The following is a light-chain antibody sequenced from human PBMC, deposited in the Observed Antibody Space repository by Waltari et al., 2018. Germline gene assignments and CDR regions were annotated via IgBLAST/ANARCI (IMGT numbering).Light chain of an antibody. V-gene: IGLV1-47*01. J-gene: IGLJ1*01. CDR1: SSNIGTNY. Sequence: QSVLTQPPSASGAPGQRVTISCSGSSSNIGTNYVYWYQQLPGTAPKLLIYRNNHLPSEFPARFSGSRSGTSASLALSWLRSEDEADYYCATWDDSLSGYVFGPGTKVTVL. CDR3: ATWDDSLSGYV. CDR2: RNN.